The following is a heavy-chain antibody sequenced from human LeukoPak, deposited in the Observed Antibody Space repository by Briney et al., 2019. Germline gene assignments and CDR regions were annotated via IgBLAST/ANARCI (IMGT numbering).Heavy chain of an antibody. J-gene: IGHJ4*02. CDR1: GFTFSNYW. CDR2: IKQDESEK. CDR3: ARDGRWINYYDGSSPV. Sequence: GGSLRLSCATSGFTFSNYWMTWVRQTPGKGLEWVANIKQDESEKYYVDSVKGRFTISRDNAKNSLYLQMNSLRVEDTAVYHCARDGRWINYYDGSSPVWGQGTLVTVSS. D-gene: IGHD3-22*01. V-gene: IGHV3-7*01.